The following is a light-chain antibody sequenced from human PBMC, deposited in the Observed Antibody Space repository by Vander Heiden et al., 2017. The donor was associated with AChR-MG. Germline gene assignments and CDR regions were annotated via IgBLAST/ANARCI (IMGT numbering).Light chain of an antibody. Sequence: EIVMTQSPSTLSVSPGERATLSCRASQSLSNNLAWYQQKPGQAPRLLISGASTRATGIPARFSASGSGTEFTLNISSLQSEDFAVYYCQQYNDWPITFGLGTRLEIK. CDR1: QSLSNN. V-gene: IGKV3-15*01. CDR3: QQYNDWPIT. J-gene: IGKJ5*01. CDR2: GAS.